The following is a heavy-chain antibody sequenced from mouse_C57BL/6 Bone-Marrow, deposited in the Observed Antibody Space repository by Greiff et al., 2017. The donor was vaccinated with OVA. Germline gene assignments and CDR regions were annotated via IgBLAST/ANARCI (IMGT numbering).Heavy chain of an antibody. CDR2: IDPENGDT. CDR3: TSIYYDYDV. J-gene: IGHJ2*01. D-gene: IGHD2-4*01. CDR1: GFNIKDDY. Sequence: VQLQQSGAELVRPGASVKLSCTASGFNIKDDYMHWVKQRPEQGLEWIGWIDPENGDTEYASKFQGKATITADTSSNTAYLQLSSLTSEDTAVYYCTSIYYDYDVWGQGTTLTVSS. V-gene: IGHV14-4*01.